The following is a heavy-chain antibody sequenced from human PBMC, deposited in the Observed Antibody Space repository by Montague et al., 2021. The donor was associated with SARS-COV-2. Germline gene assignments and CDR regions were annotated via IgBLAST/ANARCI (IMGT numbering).Heavy chain of an antibody. D-gene: IGHD3-10*01. CDR2: IHRGGST. J-gene: IGHJ6*03. CDR1: GGSFSTYS. CDR3: ARLGDGVVPSPILGVGPYYSYYYMDV. V-gene: IGHV4-34*01. Sequence: SETLSLTCAVHGGSFSTYSWNWIRQPPGKGLEWIGEIHRGGSTNYNPSLKSRVTTSADSSKNQFSLKLTFVAAADTAVYYCARLGDGVVPSPILGVGPYYSYYYMDVWGKGTTVTVSS.